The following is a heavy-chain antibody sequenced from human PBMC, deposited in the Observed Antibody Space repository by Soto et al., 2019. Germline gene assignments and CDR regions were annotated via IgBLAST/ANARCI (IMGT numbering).Heavy chain of an antibody. CDR3: ARGSDEEAIAVAGTLDY. CDR1: GYTFTSYG. Sequence: ASVKVSCKASGYTFTSYGISWVRQAPGQGLEWMGWISAYNGNTNYAQKLQGRVTMTTDTSTSTAYMELRSLRSDDTAVYYCARGSDEEAIAVAGTLDYWGQGTLVTAPQ. CDR2: ISAYNGNT. J-gene: IGHJ4*02. V-gene: IGHV1-18*01. D-gene: IGHD6-19*01.